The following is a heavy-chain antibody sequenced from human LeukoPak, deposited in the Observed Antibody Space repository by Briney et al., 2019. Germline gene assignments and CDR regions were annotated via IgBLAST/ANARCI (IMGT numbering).Heavy chain of an antibody. CDR2: INHSGST. CDR1: GGSFSGYY. Sequence: SETLSLTCAVYGGSFSGYYWSWIRQPPGKGLEWIGEINHSGSTNYNPSLKSRVTISVDTSKNQFSLKLSSVTAADTAVYYCARPRRGGYYYFDYWGQGTLVTVSS. CDR3: ARPRRGGYYYFDY. D-gene: IGHD3-10*01. V-gene: IGHV4-34*01. J-gene: IGHJ4*02.